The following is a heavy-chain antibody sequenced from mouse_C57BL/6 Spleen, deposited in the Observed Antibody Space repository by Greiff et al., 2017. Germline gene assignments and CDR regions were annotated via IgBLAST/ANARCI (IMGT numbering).Heavy chain of an antibody. V-gene: IGHV1-64*01. CDR1: GYTFTSYW. CDR2: IHPNSGST. J-gene: IGHJ2*01. Sequence: QVQLKQPGAELVKPGASVKLSCKASGYTFTSYWMHWVKQRPGQGLEWIGMIHPNSGSTNYNEKFKSKATLTVDKSSSTAYMQLSSLTSEDSAVYYCARIGSKKIFDYWGQGTTLTVSS. CDR3: ARIGSKKIFDY.